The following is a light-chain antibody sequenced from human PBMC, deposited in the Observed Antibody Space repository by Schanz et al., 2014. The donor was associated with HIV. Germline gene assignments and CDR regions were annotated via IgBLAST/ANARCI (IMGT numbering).Light chain of an antibody. Sequence: QPVLTQTPSASGTPGQRVTISCSGSSSNIRINTVNWYQQFPGTAPKLLIYSNSRRPSGVPDRFSGSKSGTSASLAISGLQSADEAEYYCAAWDDSLQGVVLGGGTKLTVL. J-gene: IGLJ2*01. CDR2: SNS. CDR3: AAWDDSLQGVV. CDR1: SSNIRINT. V-gene: IGLV1-44*01.